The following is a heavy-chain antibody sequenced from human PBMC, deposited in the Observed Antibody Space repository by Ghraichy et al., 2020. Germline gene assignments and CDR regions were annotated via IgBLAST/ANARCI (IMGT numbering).Heavy chain of an antibody. CDR3: ARLVRVGGLFGYYYYMDV. Sequence: SETLSLTCTVSGGSISSSSYYWGWIRQPPGKGLEWIGSIYYSGSTYYNPSLKSRVTISVDTSKNQFSLKLSSVTAADTAVYYCARLVRVGGLFGYYYYMDVWGKGTTVTVSS. J-gene: IGHJ6*03. D-gene: IGHD3-22*01. CDR1: GGSISSSSYY. CDR2: IYYSGST. V-gene: IGHV4-39*01.